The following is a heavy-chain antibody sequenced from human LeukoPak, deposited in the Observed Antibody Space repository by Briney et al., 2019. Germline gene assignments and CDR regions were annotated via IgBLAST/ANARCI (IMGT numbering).Heavy chain of an antibody. Sequence: GRSLRLSCAASGFTFSSYAMHWVRQAPGKGLEWVAVISYDGSNKYYADSVKGRFTISRDNSKNTLYLQMNSLRAEDTAVYYCAKDQAFYPPVAHYWGQGTLVTVSS. CDR2: ISYDGSNK. J-gene: IGHJ4*02. V-gene: IGHV3-30-3*01. CDR1: GFTFSSYA. CDR3: AKDQAFYPPVAHY. D-gene: IGHD6-19*01.